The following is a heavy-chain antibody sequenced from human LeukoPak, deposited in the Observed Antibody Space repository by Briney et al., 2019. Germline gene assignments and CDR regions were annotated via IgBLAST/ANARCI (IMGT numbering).Heavy chain of an antibody. CDR2: IYHSGST. J-gene: IGHJ4*02. V-gene: IGHV4-30-2*01. D-gene: IGHD6-13*01. Sequence: PSETLSLTCAVSGGSISSGGYSWSWIRQPPGKGLEWIGYIYHSGSTYYNPSLKSRVTISVDRSKNQFSLKLSSVTAADTAVYYCARSVAAAGMNWGQGTLVTVSS. CDR3: ARSVAAAGMN. CDR1: GGSISSGGYS.